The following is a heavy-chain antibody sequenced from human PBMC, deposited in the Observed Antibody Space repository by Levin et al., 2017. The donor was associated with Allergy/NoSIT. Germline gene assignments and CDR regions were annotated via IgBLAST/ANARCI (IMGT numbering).Heavy chain of an antibody. J-gene: IGHJ5*02. Sequence: PSETLSLTCTVSGGSISSSSYYWGWIRQPPGKGLEWIGSIYYSGSTYYNPSLKSRVTISVDTSKNQFSLKLSSVTAADTAVYYCASTYGHTFDPWGQGTLVTVSS. CDR2: IYYSGST. CDR1: GGSISSSSYY. CDR3: ASTYGHTFDP. V-gene: IGHV4-39*01. D-gene: IGHD3-16*01.